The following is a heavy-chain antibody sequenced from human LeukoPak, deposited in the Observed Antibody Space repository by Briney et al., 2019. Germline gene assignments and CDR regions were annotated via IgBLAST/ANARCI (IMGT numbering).Heavy chain of an antibody. D-gene: IGHD4-11*01. J-gene: IGHJ4*02. CDR3: AKGRLQPIDY. CDR1: GFTFSSFA. Sequence: GGSLRLSCAASGFTFSSFAMSWVRQAPGKGLEWVSGIWGSGGTTYYADSVKGRFTISRDNSKNTLYLQMNSLRAEDTAVYYCAKGRLQPIDYWGQGTLVTVSS. V-gene: IGHV3-23*01. CDR2: IWGSGGTT.